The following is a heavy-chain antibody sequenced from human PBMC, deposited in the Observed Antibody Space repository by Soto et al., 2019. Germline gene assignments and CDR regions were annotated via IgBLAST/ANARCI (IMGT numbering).Heavy chain of an antibody. CDR3: ASLRIAVAGSAFDI. V-gene: IGHV4-4*02. Sequence: QVQLQESGPGLVKPSGTLSLTCAVSGGSISSSNWWSWVRQPPGKGLEWIGEIYHSGSTNYNPSLSSRVAISVDKSKNQFSLKLSAVTAADTAVYYCASLRIAVAGSAFDIWGQGTMVTVSS. CDR2: IYHSGST. CDR1: GGSISSSNW. J-gene: IGHJ3*02. D-gene: IGHD6-19*01.